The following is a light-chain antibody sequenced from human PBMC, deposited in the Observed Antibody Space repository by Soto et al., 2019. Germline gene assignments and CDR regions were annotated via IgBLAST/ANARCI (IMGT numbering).Light chain of an antibody. V-gene: IGKV2-30*02. J-gene: IGKJ1*01. Sequence: DVVMTQSPLSLPVTLGQPASISCRSSESLIHSDGSTYLSWFQQRPGQSPRRLIYEVSDRDSGVPDRFSGSGSGTDFTLKISRVEGEDVGVYYCMQGTHWPWTFGQGTEVEIK. CDR3: MQGTHWPWT. CDR1: ESLIHSDGSTY. CDR2: EVS.